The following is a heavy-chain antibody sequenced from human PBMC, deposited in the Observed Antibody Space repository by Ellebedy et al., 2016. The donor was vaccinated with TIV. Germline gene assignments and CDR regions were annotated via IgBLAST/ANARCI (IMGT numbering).Heavy chain of an antibody. Sequence: MPSETLSLTCGVYGASFSDYYWTWIRQPPGKGLEWIGEINHSGSTNYNPSLKSRVTISVDTSKKQLSLKLSSVTAADTTVYYCARVNKGYDIWGQGTMVTVSS. V-gene: IGHV4-34*01. J-gene: IGHJ3*02. CDR1: GASFSDYY. CDR3: ARVNKGYDI. D-gene: IGHD1/OR15-1a*01. CDR2: INHSGST.